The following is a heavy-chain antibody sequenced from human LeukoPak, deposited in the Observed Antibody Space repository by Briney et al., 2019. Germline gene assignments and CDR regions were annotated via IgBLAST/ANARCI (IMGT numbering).Heavy chain of an antibody. Sequence: GGSLRLSCAASGFTFSSYSMNWVRQAPGKGLEWVAFIRYDGSNKYYADSVKGRFTISRDNSKNTLYLQMNSLRAEDTAVYYCAKGKKVPSIFGVVIIEDYYYYMDVWGKGTTVTVSS. CDR2: IRYDGSNK. V-gene: IGHV3-30*02. CDR1: GFTFSSYS. CDR3: AKGKKVPSIFGVVIIEDYYYYMDV. D-gene: IGHD3-3*01. J-gene: IGHJ6*03.